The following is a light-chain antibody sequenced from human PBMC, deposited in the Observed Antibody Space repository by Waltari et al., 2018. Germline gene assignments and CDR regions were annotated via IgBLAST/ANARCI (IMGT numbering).Light chain of an antibody. J-gene: IGLJ3*02. CDR2: KAN. Sequence: QHVVTQEPSSGVSPGGTVKLTCSLTSDSLSITSNPSGYQQAPGQAPRTLVYKANSSSSGVPDRVSGSILGNKADLTITGAQADDESDYYCLLYMGSSIWVFGGWSKLTV. CDR3: LLYMGSSIWV. V-gene: IGLV8-61*01. CDR1: SDSLSITSN.